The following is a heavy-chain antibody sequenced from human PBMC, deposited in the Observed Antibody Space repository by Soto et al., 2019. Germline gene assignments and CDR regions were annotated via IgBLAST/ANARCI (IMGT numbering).Heavy chain of an antibody. CDR2: ITAGGDT. J-gene: IGHJ4*02. CDR3: ARGMGSSIGD. V-gene: IGHV3-66*01. CDR1: AFIVDSTY. D-gene: IGHD2-21*01. Sequence: EVQLVESGGGLVQPGGSLRLSCTTSAFIVDSTYMHWVRQAPGKGLEWVAAITAGGDTYYSDSLRGRSTLSRDTSKNPLHLQVNSLKVEDTAVYYCARGMGSSIGDWGQGALVGVSS.